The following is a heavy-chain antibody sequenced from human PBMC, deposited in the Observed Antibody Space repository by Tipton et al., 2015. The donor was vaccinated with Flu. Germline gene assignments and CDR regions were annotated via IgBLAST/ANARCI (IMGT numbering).Heavy chain of an antibody. CDR1: GDTFSRKA. Sequence: QSGPEVKKPGSAVTVSCKSSGDTFSRKAVSWLRQAPGQGPEWMGRIIPMLDSVDYAQKFQGRLKITADEATSTAYMELSSLRFEDTAVYHCARGMRGYQFDNWGQGTLVTVSS. CDR3: ARGMRGYQFDN. D-gene: IGHD2-2*01. CDR2: IIPMLDSV. J-gene: IGHJ4*02. V-gene: IGHV1-69*11.